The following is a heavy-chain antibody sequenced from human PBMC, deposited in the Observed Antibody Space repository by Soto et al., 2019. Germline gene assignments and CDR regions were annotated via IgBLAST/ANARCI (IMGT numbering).Heavy chain of an antibody. V-gene: IGHV3-21*01. Sequence: EVQLVESGGGLVKPGGSLRLSCAASGFTFSSYSMNWVRQAPGKGLEWVSSISSSSSYIYYADSVKGRFTISRDNAKNSLYLQMNSLRADDTAVYYCARLPNGYSSSWFFDYWGQGTLVTVSS. CDR3: ARLPNGYSSSWFFDY. J-gene: IGHJ4*02. D-gene: IGHD6-13*01. CDR1: GFTFSSYS. CDR2: ISSSSSYI.